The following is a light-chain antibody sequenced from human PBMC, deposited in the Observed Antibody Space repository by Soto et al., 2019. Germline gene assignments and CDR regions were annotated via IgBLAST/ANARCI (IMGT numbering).Light chain of an antibody. CDR1: QSVSDK. J-gene: IGKJ4*01. V-gene: IGKV3-11*01. CDR3: QQRSSWPKT. CDR2: DAY. Sequence: IVLTQSPATLSLSPGERATLSCRASQSVSDKLIWYQQKPGQFPRLLIYDAYNRATGIPARFSGSGSGTDFTLTISSLEPGDFAVYYCQQRSSWPKTFGGGTKVEIK.